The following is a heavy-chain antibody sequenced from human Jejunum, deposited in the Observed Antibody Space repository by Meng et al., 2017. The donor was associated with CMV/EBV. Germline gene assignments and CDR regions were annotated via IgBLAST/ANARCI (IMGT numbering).Heavy chain of an antibody. CDR2: IEETGSS. V-gene: IGHV4-61*01. Sequence: VNSGSFYWSGIRQPPGKGLEWIGYIEETGSSSYNPSLRSRVAISVDTSKNQFSLIVYSVTAADTAVYYCARVYGRKSLNFFYGMDVWGQGTTVTVSS. J-gene: IGHJ6*02. D-gene: IGHD4-17*01. CDR3: ARVYGRKSLNFFYGMDV. CDR1: VNSGSFY.